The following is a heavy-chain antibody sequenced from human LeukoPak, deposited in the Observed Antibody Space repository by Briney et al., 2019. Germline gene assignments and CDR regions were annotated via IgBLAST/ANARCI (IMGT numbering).Heavy chain of an antibody. V-gene: IGHV3-30*03. Sequence: HTGRSLRLSCAASEFTFSSYAMHWVRQAPGKGLEWVALVSNDGGDKYYADSVKGRFAISRDNSKNTLYLQMSSLRAEDTAVYYCARDRGYNYYFDYWGQGTLVTVSS. CDR2: VSNDGGDK. CDR3: ARDRGYNYYFDY. J-gene: IGHJ4*02. D-gene: IGHD5-24*01. CDR1: EFTFSSYA.